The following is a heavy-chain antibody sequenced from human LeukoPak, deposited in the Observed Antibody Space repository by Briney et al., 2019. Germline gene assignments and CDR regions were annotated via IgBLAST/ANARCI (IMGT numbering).Heavy chain of an antibody. Sequence: GASVKVSCKASGYTFTSYGISWVRQAPGQGLEWMGWISAYNGNTNYAQKLQGRVTMTTDTSTSTAYMELRSLRSDDTAVYYCARDDQIRGVIISYYYYYGMDVWGQGTTVTVSS. V-gene: IGHV1-18*01. CDR2: ISAYNGNT. D-gene: IGHD3-10*01. CDR1: GYTFTSYG. J-gene: IGHJ6*02. CDR3: ARDDQIRGVIISYYYYYGMDV.